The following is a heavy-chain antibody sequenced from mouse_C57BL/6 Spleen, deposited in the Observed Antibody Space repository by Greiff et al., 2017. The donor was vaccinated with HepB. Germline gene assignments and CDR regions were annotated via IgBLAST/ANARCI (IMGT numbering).Heavy chain of an antibody. V-gene: IGHV1-58*01. CDR2: IYIGNGYT. Sequence: EVQLVESGAELVRPGSSVKMSCKTSGYTFTSYGINWVKQRPGQGLEWIGYIYIGNGYTEYNEKFKGKATLTSDTSSSTAYMQLSSLTSEDTAIYFCARGRGYYGGSYDAMDYWGQGTSVTVSS. J-gene: IGHJ4*01. D-gene: IGHD1-1*01. CDR1: GYTFTSYG. CDR3: ARGRGYYGGSYDAMDY.